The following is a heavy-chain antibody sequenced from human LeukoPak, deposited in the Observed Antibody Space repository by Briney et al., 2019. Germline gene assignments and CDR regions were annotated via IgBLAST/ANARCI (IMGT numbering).Heavy chain of an antibody. CDR3: AKDIIVEAIDAFDI. Sequence: GGSLRLSCAASGFIVRSNYMSWVRQAPGKGLEWVSDVYSDGSTYYTDSVKGRFTISRDNSKNTLYLQVSSLRAEDTAVYYCAKDIIVEAIDAFDIWGQGTMVTVSS. D-gene: IGHD3-16*02. CDR1: GFIVRSNY. V-gene: IGHV3-66*01. CDR2: VYSDGST. J-gene: IGHJ3*02.